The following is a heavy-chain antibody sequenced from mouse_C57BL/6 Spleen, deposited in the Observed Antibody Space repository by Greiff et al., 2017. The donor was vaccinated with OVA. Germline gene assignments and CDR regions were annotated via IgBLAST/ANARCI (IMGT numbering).Heavy chain of an antibody. J-gene: IGHJ4*01. CDR2: IYPGSGST. V-gene: IGHV1-55*01. CDR3: ASMVMTEDYAMDY. D-gene: IGHD2-2*01. Sequence: VQLQQPGAELVKPGASVKMSCKASGYTFTSYWITWVKQRPGQGLEWIGDIYPGSGSTNYNEKFKSKATLTVDTSSSTAYMQLSSLTSEDSAVYYCASMVMTEDYAMDYWGQGTSVTVSS. CDR1: GYTFTSYW.